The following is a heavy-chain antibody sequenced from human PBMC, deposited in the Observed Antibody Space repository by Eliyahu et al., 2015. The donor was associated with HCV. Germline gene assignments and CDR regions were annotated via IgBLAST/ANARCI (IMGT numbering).Heavy chain of an antibody. CDR1: GFSFSGYG. J-gene: IGHJ5*02. CDR2: IWYDGSYK. D-gene: IGHD3-10*01. CDR3: ARGTAGSYPNWFDP. Sequence: QVQLVESGGAVVXPGRSLRLSXXXSGFSFSGYGMHWVRQAPGKGLEWVSLIWYDGSYKYYADSVKGRFTISRDNSKSTLYLQMNSLRAEDTAVYYCARGTAGSYPNWFDPWGQGTLVTVSS. V-gene: IGHV3-33*01.